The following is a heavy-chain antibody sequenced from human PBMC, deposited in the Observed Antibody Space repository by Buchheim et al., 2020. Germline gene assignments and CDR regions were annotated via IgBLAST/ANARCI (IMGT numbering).Heavy chain of an antibody. CDR2: INHSGST. CDR3: ARDYSNTTWMYYYYYYGMDV. Sequence: QVQLQQWGAGLLKPSETLSLTCAVYGGSFSGYYWSWIRQPPGKGLEWIGEINHSGSTNYNPSLKSRVTISVDTSKNKFSLKLSSVTAADTAVYYCARDYSNTTWMYYYYYYGMDVWGQGTT. CDR1: GGSFSGYY. V-gene: IGHV4-34*01. D-gene: IGHD4-11*01. J-gene: IGHJ6*02.